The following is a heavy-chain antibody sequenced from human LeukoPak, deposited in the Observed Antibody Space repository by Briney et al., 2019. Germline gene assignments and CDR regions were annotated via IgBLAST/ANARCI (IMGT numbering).Heavy chain of an antibody. CDR3: ARDCPGYGDCNFDY. CDR2: ISSSSSTI. V-gene: IGHV3-48*01. Sequence: GSLRLPCVAFGFTFTTYSMNWVRQAPGKGLEWVSYISSSSSTIYYADSVKGRFTISRDNAKNSLYLQMNSLRGEDTAVYYCARDCPGYGDCNFDYWGQGTLVTVSS. J-gene: IGHJ4*02. D-gene: IGHD4-17*01. CDR1: GFTFTTYS.